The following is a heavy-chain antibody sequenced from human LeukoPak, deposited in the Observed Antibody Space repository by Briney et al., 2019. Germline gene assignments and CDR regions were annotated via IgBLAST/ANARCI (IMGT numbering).Heavy chain of an antibody. CDR3: AKRGVVIRVILVGFHKEAYYFDS. Sequence: PGGSLRLSCVASGFTFSNNWMAWVRQAPGKGPELVAHINHDGIHTGYVDSVKGRFTISRDNSKNTLYLQMNSLRAEDTAVYFCAKRGVVIRVILVGFHKEAYYFDSWGQGALVTVSS. CDR2: INHDGIHT. J-gene: IGHJ4*02. CDR1: GFTFSNNW. D-gene: IGHD3-22*01. V-gene: IGHV3-7*03.